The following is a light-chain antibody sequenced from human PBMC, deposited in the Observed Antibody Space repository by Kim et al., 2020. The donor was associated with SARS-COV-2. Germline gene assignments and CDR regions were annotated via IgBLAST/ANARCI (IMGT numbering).Light chain of an antibody. Sequence: SYELTQPPSVSVSPGQTASITCSGDKLGDKYACWYQQKPGQSPVLVMYQDSKRPSGIPERFSGSNSGNTATLTISGTQAMDEADYYCQAWDSSTACVVFGGGTQLTVL. J-gene: IGLJ2*01. V-gene: IGLV3-1*01. CDR1: KLGDKY. CDR2: QDS. CDR3: QAWDSSTACVV.